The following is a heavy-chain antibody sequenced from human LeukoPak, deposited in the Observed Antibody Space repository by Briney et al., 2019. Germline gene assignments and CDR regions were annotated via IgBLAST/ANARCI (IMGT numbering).Heavy chain of an antibody. D-gene: IGHD6-13*01. Sequence: GESLKISCKGSGYSFTSYWIGWMRQMPGKGLEWMGIIYPGDSDTRYSPSFQGQVTISADKSISTAYLQWSSLKASDTAMYYCARHQVVSIAAAGTRDDYYDYYMDVWGKGTTVTISS. CDR1: GYSFTSYW. V-gene: IGHV5-51*01. CDR3: ARHQVVSIAAAGTRDDYYDYYMDV. CDR2: IYPGDSDT. J-gene: IGHJ6*03.